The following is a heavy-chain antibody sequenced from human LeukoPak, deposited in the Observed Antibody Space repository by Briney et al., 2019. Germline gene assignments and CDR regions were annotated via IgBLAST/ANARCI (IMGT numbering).Heavy chain of an antibody. Sequence: SGGSLRLSCAASGFTFDDYGMSWVRQAPGKGLEWVSGINWNGGSTGYADSVKGRFTISRDNAKNSLYLQMNSLRAEDTALYHCARRSIAAAGIGYYYYYMDVWGKGTTATVSS. V-gene: IGHV3-20*01. D-gene: IGHD6-13*01. J-gene: IGHJ6*03. CDR2: INWNGGST. CDR1: GFTFDDYG. CDR3: ARRSIAAAGIGYYYYYMDV.